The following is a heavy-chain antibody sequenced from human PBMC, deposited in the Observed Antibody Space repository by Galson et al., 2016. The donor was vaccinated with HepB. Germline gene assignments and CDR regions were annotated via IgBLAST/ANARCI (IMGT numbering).Heavy chain of an antibody. J-gene: IGHJ4*02. Sequence: SVKVSCKASGGTFRNYAVSWVRQAPGQGLEYMGGIIPLFGTTKYAQQFQGRVTMTMDESTNTVFLELSSLTFEDTAVYYCAGDSGGYTFGRFDYWGQGTLVIVSS. CDR1: GGTFRNYA. CDR3: AGDSGGYTFGRFDY. V-gene: IGHV1-69*05. D-gene: IGHD3-16*01. CDR2: IIPLFGTT.